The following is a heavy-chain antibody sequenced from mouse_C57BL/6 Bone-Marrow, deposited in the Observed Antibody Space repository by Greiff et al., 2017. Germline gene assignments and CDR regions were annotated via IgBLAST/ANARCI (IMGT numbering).Heavy chain of an antibody. J-gene: IGHJ3*01. Sequence: DVMLVESGGGLVQPKGSLKLSCAASGFTFNTYAMHWVRQAPGKGLEWVARISSKSSNYATYYADSVKDRFTISRDDSQCMLYLQMNNLKTEDPAMYYCVRGELESWFAYWGQGTLVTVSA. D-gene: IGHD4-1*01. CDR1: GFTFNTYA. CDR2: ISSKSSNYAT. CDR3: VRGELESWFAY. V-gene: IGHV10-3*01.